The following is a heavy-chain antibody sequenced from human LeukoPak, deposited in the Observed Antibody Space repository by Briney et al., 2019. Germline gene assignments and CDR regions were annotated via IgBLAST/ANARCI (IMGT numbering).Heavy chain of an antibody. V-gene: IGHV3-23*01. CDR2: ISGGGSTT. Sequence: GGSLRLSCAASGFIFSSYAMNWVRQAPGKGLEWVAVISGGGSTTIYADSVKGRFTISRDDSKKTLYLQMNSLRAEDTAVYYCARVEGFRYCSSTSCPKGAFDIWGQGTMVTVSS. CDR1: GFIFSSYA. CDR3: ARVEGFRYCSSTSCPKGAFDI. J-gene: IGHJ3*02. D-gene: IGHD2-2*01.